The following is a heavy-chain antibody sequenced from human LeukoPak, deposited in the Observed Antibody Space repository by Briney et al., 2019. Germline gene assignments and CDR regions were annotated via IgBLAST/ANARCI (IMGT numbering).Heavy chain of an antibody. V-gene: IGHV4-34*01. J-gene: IGHJ4*02. CDR2: INHSGST. Sequence: SETLSLTCAVYGGSFSGYYWSWIRQPPGKGLEWIGEINHSGSTNYNPSLKSRVTISVDTSKNQFSLRLSSVTAADTAVYYCARGSTSWYYFDCWGQGTLVTVSS. CDR1: GGSFSGYY. CDR3: ARGSTSWYYFDC.